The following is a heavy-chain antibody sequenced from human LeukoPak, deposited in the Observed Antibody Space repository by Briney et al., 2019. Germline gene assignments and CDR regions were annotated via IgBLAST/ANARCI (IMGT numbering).Heavy chain of an antibody. D-gene: IGHD1-1*01. V-gene: IGHV1-46*01. J-gene: IGHJ4*02. CDR1: GYTFTSYY. CDR2: INPSGGST. CDR3: AREHEDGWNDHLINY. Sequence: GAPVKVSCKASGYTFTSYYMHWVRQAPGQGLEWMGIINPSGGSTSYAQKFQGRVTMTRDTSTSTVYMELSSLRSEDTAVYYCAREHEDGWNDHLINYWGQGTLVTVSS.